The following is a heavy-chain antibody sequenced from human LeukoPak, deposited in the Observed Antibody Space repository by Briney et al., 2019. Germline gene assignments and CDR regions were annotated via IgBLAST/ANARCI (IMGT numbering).Heavy chain of an antibody. Sequence: ASVKVSCKASGGTFSSYAISWVRQAPGQGLEWTGRIIPILGIANYAQKFQGRVTITADKSTSTAYMELSSLRSEDTAVYYCARGVGDAFDIWGQGTMVTVSS. CDR1: GGTFSSYA. CDR3: ARGVGDAFDI. CDR2: IIPILGIA. V-gene: IGHV1-69*04. J-gene: IGHJ3*02.